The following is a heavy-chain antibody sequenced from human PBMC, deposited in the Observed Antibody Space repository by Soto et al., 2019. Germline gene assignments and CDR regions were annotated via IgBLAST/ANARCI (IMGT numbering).Heavy chain of an antibody. V-gene: IGHV4-59*01. CDR1: GGSFSPNY. D-gene: IGHD5-18*01. CDR3: ARDHPHSYGVYYFDY. J-gene: IGHJ4*02. CDR2: IYYGGTT. Sequence: SETLSLTCTVSGGSFSPNYWAWIRQPPGKGLEWIGYIYYGGTTSYNPSLQNRVTISIDTSKNQVSLKVNSVTAADTAVYYCARDHPHSYGVYYFDYWGQGTPVTVSS.